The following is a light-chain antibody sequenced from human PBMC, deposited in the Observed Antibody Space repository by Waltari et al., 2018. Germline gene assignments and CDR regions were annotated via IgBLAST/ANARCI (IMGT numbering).Light chain of an antibody. CDR2: AAS. CDR1: QGIRTY. V-gene: IGKV1-17*01. Sequence: DIQMTQSPSSLSASAGGRVTITCRASQGIRTYLNWYQQKPGKAPKRLIYAASSLESGVPSRFSGSGSGTDFTLIINSLQPEDFATYFCLQYNSNPPTFGQGTKVEIK. J-gene: IGKJ1*01. CDR3: LQYNSNPPT.